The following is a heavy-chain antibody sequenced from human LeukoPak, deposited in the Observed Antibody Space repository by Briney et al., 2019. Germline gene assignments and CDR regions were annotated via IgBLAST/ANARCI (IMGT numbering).Heavy chain of an antibody. CDR2: IKSKGDGETT. J-gene: IGHJ4*02. Sequence: KSGESLRLSCAASGFTFNNAWMSWVRQAPGKGLEWVGRIKSKGDGETTEYAAPVKGRFTISRDDSKNTLYLQIHSLETEDTAVYYCTTEGYSTTWHYFDYWGQGTLVTVSS. V-gene: IGHV3-15*01. CDR3: TTEGYSTTWHYFDY. D-gene: IGHD2/OR15-2a*01. CDR1: GFTFNNAW.